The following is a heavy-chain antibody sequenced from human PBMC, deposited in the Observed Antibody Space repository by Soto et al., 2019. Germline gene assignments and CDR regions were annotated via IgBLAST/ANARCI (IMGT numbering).Heavy chain of an antibody. D-gene: IGHD1-26*01. V-gene: IGHV1-18*01. Sequence: QVQLVQSGAEVKKPGASVKVSCKASGYNFTNYGINWVRQAPGQGLEWMGWISAYNGNTNYAQNIQGRGTMTTDTSTTTAYMELRSLRSDDTAVFYCTRAAREFSGSCSFHWGQGTLVTVSS. J-gene: IGHJ1*01. CDR2: ISAYNGNT. CDR1: GYNFTNYG. CDR3: TRAAREFSGSCSFH.